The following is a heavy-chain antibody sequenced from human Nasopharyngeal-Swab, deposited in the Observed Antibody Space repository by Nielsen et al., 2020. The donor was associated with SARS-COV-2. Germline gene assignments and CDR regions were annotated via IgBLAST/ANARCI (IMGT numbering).Heavy chain of an antibody. CDR3: ARVNVVYYYYGMDV. J-gene: IGHJ6*02. D-gene: IGHD2-15*01. V-gene: IGHV7-4-1*02. Sequence: WVRQAPGQGLEWMGWINTNTGNPTYAQGFTGRFVFSLDTFVSTAYLQISSLKAEDTAVYYCARVNVVYYYYGMDVWGQGTTVTVSS. CDR2: INTNTGNP.